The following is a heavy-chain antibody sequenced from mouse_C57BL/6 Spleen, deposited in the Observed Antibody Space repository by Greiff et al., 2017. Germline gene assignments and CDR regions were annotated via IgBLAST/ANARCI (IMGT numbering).Heavy chain of an antibody. CDR2: IYPGDGDT. D-gene: IGHD1-1*01. CDR1: GYAFSSSW. J-gene: IGHJ1*03. Sequence: VQLQQSGPELVKPGASVKISCKASGYAFSSSWMHWVKQRPGKGLEWIGRIYPGDGDTNYNGKFKGKATLTADKSSSTAYMQLSSLTSEDSAVYFCARYYYGSSHWYFDVWGTGTTVTVSS. V-gene: IGHV1-82*01. CDR3: ARYYYGSSHWYFDV.